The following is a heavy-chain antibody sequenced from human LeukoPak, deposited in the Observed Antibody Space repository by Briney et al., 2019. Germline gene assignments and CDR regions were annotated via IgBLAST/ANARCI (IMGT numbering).Heavy chain of an antibody. J-gene: IGHJ2*01. Sequence: SETLSLTCAVSGYSISSGYYWGWIRQPPGKGLEWTGSIDHSGSTYYNPSLKSRITISVDTSKNQFSLKLSSVTAADTAVYYCARGQIYDYWTPVSWKFDLWGRGTLVTVSS. D-gene: IGHD3-3*01. V-gene: IGHV4-38-2*01. CDR1: GYSISSGYY. CDR2: IDHSGST. CDR3: ARGQIYDYWTPVSWKFDL.